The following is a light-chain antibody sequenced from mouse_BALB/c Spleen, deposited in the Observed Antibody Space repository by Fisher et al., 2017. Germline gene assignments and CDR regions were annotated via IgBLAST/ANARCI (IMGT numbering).Light chain of an antibody. CDR3: SQSTHVPPFT. V-gene: IGKV4-70*01. Sequence: IVMTQSPALMAASPGEKVTITCSVSSSISYMHWYQQKPGTSPKRWIYDTSKLASGVPARFSGSGSGTDFTLKISRVEAEDLGVYFCSQSTHVPPFTFGSGTKLEIK. J-gene: IGKJ4*01. CDR1: SSISY. CDR2: DTS.